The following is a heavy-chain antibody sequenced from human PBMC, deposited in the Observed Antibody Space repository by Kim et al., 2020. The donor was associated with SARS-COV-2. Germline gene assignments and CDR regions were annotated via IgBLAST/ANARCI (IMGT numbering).Heavy chain of an antibody. Sequence: GGSLRLSCVASGFTFNEYFMSWFRQAPGKGLEWVSYISSSGGTTYYADSVKGRFTISRDNAKNSLYLQMNSLRAEDTAVYYCARVGGTTYSDYWGQGSLVTVSS. D-gene: IGHD1-7*01. CDR1: GFTFNEYF. V-gene: IGHV3-11*01. CDR3: ARVGGTTYSDY. J-gene: IGHJ4*02. CDR2: ISSSGGTT.